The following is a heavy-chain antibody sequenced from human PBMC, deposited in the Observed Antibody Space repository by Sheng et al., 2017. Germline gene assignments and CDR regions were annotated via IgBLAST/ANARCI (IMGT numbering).Heavy chain of an antibody. J-gene: IGHJ5*02. CDR3: ARPIGYSSSYSP. D-gene: IGHD6-13*01. CDR1: GGSINSSSYF. CDR2: SIIVGLL. Sequence: QLQLQESGPGLVKPRRRPLTLTCTVSGGSINSSSYFWGWIRPAPQGGAWSGLGISIIVGLLITTPPSKGRVTMSVHXSKNQFSLILNSVTAADTGVYYCARPIGYSSSYSPWGQGTLVTVAS. V-gene: IGHV4-39*01.